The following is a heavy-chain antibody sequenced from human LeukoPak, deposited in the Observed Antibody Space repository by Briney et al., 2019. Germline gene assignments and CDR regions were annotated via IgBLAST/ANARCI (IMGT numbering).Heavy chain of an antibody. J-gene: IGHJ5*02. Sequence: SETLSLTCTVSGGSISSYYWSWIRQPPGKGLEWIGYIYYSGSTNYNPSLKSRVTISVDPSKNQFSLKLSSVTAADTAVYYCARAKYSSSSYWFDPWGQGTLVTVSS. CDR1: GGSISSYY. CDR3: ARAKYSSSSYWFDP. CDR2: IYYSGST. V-gene: IGHV4-59*01. D-gene: IGHD6-6*01.